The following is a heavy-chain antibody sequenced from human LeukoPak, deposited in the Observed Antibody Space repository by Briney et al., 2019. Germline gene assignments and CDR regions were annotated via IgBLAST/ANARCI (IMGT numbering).Heavy chain of an antibody. CDR3: AKGARGDTVTSIVGLNWFDP. D-gene: IGHD4-17*01. V-gene: IGHV3-30*18. CDR1: GITFRSYG. CDR2: ISYDGSHK. J-gene: IGHJ5*02. Sequence: GGSLRLSCAASGITFRSYGMHWVRQAPGKGLEWVAVISYDGSHKYYADSVKGRFSISRDNSKNTLYLQMNSLRADDTAVYYCAKGARGDTVTSIVGLNWFDPWGQGTLVTISS.